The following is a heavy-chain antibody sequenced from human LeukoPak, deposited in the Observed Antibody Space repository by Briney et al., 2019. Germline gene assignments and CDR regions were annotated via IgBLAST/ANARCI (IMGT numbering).Heavy chain of an antibody. Sequence: PSETLSLTCTVSGGSISSYYWSWIRQPPGKGLDWIGYIYYSGGTNYNPSLKSRVTISVDTSKNQFSLKLTSVTAADTAVYYCARSSEGRYYYDSSGYSYYYYYMDVWGKGTTVTISS. CDR1: GGSISSYY. D-gene: IGHD3-22*01. J-gene: IGHJ6*03. CDR3: ARSSEGRYYYDSSGYSYYYYYMDV. CDR2: IYYSGGT. V-gene: IGHV4-59*01.